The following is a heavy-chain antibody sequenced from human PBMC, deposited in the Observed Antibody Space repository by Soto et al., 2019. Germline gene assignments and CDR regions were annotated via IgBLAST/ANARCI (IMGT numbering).Heavy chain of an antibody. Sequence: QVQLVQSGAEVKEPGASVKVSCKASGYPFTSYSFSWVRQAPGQGLEWMGWSSAYNGDTRYAQKFQGRVTMTADPYTDTAYMELRNLRSDDTGVYYCAREGAGVGSAVYYGMDVWGQGTMVTVS. V-gene: IGHV1-18*04. CDR2: SSAYNGDT. D-gene: IGHD2-2*01. CDR3: AREGAGVGSAVYYGMDV. J-gene: IGHJ6*02. CDR1: GYPFTSYS.